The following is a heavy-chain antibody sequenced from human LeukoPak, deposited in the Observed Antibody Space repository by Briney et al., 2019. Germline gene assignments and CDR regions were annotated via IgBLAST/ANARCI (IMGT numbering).Heavy chain of an antibody. CDR3: ARSSGYYRYYFDY. D-gene: IGHD3-22*01. Sequence: SETLSLTCTVSAGSISNSHYYWGWLRQPPGKGLEWIGIIYYSGSTYYNPSLKSQLTISVDTSKKQFSLKLRSVTAADTAVYYCARSSGYYRYYFDYWGQETLVTVSS. CDR2: IYYSGST. J-gene: IGHJ4*02. V-gene: IGHV4-39*01. CDR1: AGSISNSHYY.